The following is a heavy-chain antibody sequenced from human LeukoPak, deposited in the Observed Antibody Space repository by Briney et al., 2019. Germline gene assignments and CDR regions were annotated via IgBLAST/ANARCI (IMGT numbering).Heavy chain of an antibody. CDR3: ARGHYDILTGSYLHFDY. Sequence: SETLSLTCTVSGGSISSYYWSWIRQPPGKGLEWIGYIYYSGSTNYNPSLKSRVTISVDTSKNQFSLKLSSVTAADTAVYYCARGHYDILTGSYLHFDYWGQGTLVTVSS. CDR1: GGSISSYY. J-gene: IGHJ4*02. D-gene: IGHD3-9*01. V-gene: IGHV4-59*12. CDR2: IYYSGST.